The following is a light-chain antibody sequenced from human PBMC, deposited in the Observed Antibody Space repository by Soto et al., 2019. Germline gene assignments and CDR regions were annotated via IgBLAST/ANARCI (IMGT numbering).Light chain of an antibody. CDR1: QDIRNY. J-gene: IGKJ1*01. Sequence: DIQMTQSPSSLSASVGDRVSITCRASQDIRNYLGRYQQKPGNAPQRLIYSTSTLHGGVPSRFSGSGSGTEFTLTISSLQPEDFATYCCLQYNSYPRTFGQGTKGEIK. CDR2: STS. V-gene: IGKV1-17*01. CDR3: LQYNSYPRT.